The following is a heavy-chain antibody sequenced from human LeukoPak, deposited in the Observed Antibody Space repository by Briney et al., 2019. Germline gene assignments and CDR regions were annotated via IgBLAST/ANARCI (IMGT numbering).Heavy chain of an antibody. CDR2: ISYDGSNK. V-gene: IGHV3-30*04. D-gene: IGHD2-21*01. CDR3: EGHTVIAVGFDY. Sequence: PGGSLRLSCAASGFNFSSYAMHWVRQAPGKGLEWVAVISYDGSNKYYADSVKGRFTISRDNSKNTLYLQMNSLRAEDTAVYYCEGHTVIAVGFDYWGQGTLVTVSS. J-gene: IGHJ4*02. CDR1: GFNFSSYA.